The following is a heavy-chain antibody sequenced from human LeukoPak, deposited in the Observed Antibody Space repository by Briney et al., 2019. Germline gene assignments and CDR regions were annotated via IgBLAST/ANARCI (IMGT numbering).Heavy chain of an antibody. D-gene: IGHD3-10*01. CDR1: GGSFSGYY. CDR3: ARLDRYYGSGSYNPQNWFDP. CDR2: INHSGST. Sequence: SETLSLTCAVYGGSFSGYYWSWIRQPPGKGLEWIGEINHSGSTNYNPSLKSRVTISVDTSKNQFSLKLNSVTAADTAVYYCARLDRYYGSGSYNPQNWFDPWGQGTLVTVSS. V-gene: IGHV4-34*01. J-gene: IGHJ5*02.